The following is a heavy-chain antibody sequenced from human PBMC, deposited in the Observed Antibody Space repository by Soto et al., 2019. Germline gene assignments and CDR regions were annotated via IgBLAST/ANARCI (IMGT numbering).Heavy chain of an antibody. CDR2: IKQDGSEK. D-gene: IGHD5-18*01. CDR3: ARVRNTYGYPFDY. CDR1: GFTFSSYW. J-gene: IGHJ4*02. Sequence: PGGSLRLSCAASGFTFSSYWMSWVRQAPGKGLEWVANIKQDGSEKYYVDSVKGRFTISRDNAKNSLYLQMNSLRAEDTAVYYCARVRNTYGYPFDYWGQGTLVTVSS. V-gene: IGHV3-7*01.